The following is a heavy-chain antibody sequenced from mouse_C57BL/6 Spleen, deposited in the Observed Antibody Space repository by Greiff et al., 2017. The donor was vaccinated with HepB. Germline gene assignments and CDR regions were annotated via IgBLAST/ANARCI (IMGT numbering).Heavy chain of an antibody. D-gene: IGHD1-1*01. J-gene: IGHJ3*01. CDR1: GYTFTDYY. V-gene: IGHV1-19*01. CDR3: ARNYGSSGFAY. Sequence: EVQLQQSGPVLVKPGASVKMSCKASGYTFTDYYMNWVKQSHGKSLEWIGVINPYNGGTSYNQKFKGKATLTVDKSSSTAYMELNSLTSEDSAVYYCARNYGSSGFAYWGQGTLVTVSA. CDR2: INPYNGGT.